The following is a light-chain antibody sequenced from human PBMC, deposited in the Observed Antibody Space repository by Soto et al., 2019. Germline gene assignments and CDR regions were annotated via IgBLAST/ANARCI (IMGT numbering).Light chain of an antibody. CDR2: SNN. CDR1: TSNIGRNS. Sequence: QSVLTQPPSASGTPGQRVIISCSGSTSNIGRNSVNWYQHVPGMAPRLFIDSNNXRPSXVPDRFSASKSGTSASLAISGLXXXXXXXXXCAAWDDSLNGHWVFGGGTKVTVL. CDR3: AAWDDSLNGHWV. J-gene: IGLJ3*02. V-gene: IGLV1-44*01.